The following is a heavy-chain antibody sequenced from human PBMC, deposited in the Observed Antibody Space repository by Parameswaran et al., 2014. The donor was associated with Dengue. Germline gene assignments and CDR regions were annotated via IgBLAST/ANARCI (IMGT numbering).Heavy chain of an antibody. J-gene: IGHJ3*01. CDR3: ARGGQWLRGFDAFDV. D-gene: IGHD5-12*01. CDR2: INPSGGTT. Sequence: WVRQAPGQGPEWMGMINPSGGTTRFAQNFQDRVTMTRDTSTNTVYMEMGSLKSEDTAIYYCARGGQWLRGFDAFDVW. V-gene: IGHV1-46*01.